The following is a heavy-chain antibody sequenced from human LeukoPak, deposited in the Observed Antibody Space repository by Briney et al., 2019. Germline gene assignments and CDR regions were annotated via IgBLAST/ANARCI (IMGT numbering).Heavy chain of an antibody. Sequence: PSETLSLTCAVSGGSISSSNWWSWVRQPPGKGLEWIGRIYTSGSTNYNPSLKSRVTMSVDTSKNQFSLKLSSVTAADTAVYYCARDYCSSTSCYTAVGPWGQGTLVTVSS. J-gene: IGHJ5*02. CDR2: IYTSGST. CDR1: GGSISSSNW. V-gene: IGHV4-4*02. CDR3: ARDYCSSTSCYTAVGP. D-gene: IGHD2-2*02.